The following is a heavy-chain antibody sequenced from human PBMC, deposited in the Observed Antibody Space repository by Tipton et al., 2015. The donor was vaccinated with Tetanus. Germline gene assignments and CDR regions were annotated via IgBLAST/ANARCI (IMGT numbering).Heavy chain of an antibody. Sequence: SLRLSCAASGFTFSNSGMHWVRQAPGKGLEWVAIISYDGNYQSYAESVKGRFTISRDNSKSTLFLQMNGLRAEDTAVYYCIYTLSWSAFDYWGQGSLVTVSS. J-gene: IGHJ4*02. CDR3: IYTLSWSAFDY. CDR1: GFTFSNSG. V-gene: IGHV3-30*03. D-gene: IGHD6-13*01. CDR2: ISYDGNYQ.